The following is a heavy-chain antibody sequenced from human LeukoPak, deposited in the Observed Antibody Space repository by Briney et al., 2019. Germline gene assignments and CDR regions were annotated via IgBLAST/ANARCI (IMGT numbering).Heavy chain of an antibody. J-gene: IGHJ5*02. CDR2: INPNGGGT. Sequence: ASVKVSCKASGYTFTGYYMHWVRQAPGQGLEWMGWINPNGGGTNYAQKFQGRVTMTRDTSISTAYMELSRLRSDDTAVYYCARNLYYYDSRGNWFDPWGQGTLVTVSS. CDR1: GYTFTGYY. V-gene: IGHV1-2*02. D-gene: IGHD3-22*01. CDR3: ARNLYYYDSRGNWFDP.